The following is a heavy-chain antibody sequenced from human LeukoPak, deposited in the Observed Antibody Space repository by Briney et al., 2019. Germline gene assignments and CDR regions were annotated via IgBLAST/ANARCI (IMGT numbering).Heavy chain of an antibody. J-gene: IGHJ4*02. D-gene: IGHD3-22*01. Sequence: GGSLRLSCAASGFSFHDHTMHWVRQAPGKGLEWVSGISPSGGITYYTDSVKGRFTISRDNSKNTVSLQMNSLRGEDTAVYYCAKVGYYDSSGYFDYWGQGTLVTVSS. CDR1: GFSFHDHT. V-gene: IGHV3-23*01. CDR3: AKVGYYDSSGYFDY. CDR2: ISPSGGIT.